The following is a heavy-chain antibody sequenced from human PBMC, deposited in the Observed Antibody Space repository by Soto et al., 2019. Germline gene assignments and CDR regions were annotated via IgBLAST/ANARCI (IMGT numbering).Heavy chain of an antibody. CDR3: ARERGWYYYDSSGGGGMDV. V-gene: IGHV4-61*01. D-gene: IGHD3-22*01. Sequence: SETLSLTCTVSGGSVSSGSSYWSWIRQPPGKGLEWIGYIYYSGSTNYNPSLKSRVTISVDTSKNQFSLKLSSVTAADTAVYYCARERGWYYYDSSGGGGMDVWGQGTTVTVS. CDR1: GGSVSSGSSY. J-gene: IGHJ6*02. CDR2: IYYSGST.